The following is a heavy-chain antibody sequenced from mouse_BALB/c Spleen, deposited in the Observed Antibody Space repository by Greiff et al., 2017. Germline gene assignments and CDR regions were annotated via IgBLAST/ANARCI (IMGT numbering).Heavy chain of an antibody. J-gene: IGHJ2*01. V-gene: IGHV14-1*02. D-gene: IGHD1-1*01. CDR1: GFNIKDYY. CDR2: IDPENGNT. CDR3: ARGDYGSSYGY. Sequence: EVKLMESGAELVRPGALVKLSCKASGFNIKDYYMHWVKQRPEQGLEWIGWIDPENGNTIYDPKFQGKASITADTSSNTAYLQLSSLTSEDTAVYYCARGDYGSSYGYWGQGTTLTVSS.